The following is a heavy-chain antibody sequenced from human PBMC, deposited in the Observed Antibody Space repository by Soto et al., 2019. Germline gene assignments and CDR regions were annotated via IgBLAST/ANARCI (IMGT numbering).Heavy chain of an antibody. CDR2: ISWNSGSI. D-gene: IGHD6-13*01. CDR3: AKGNSWYYYYGMDV. V-gene: IGHV3-9*01. CDR1: GFTFDDYA. J-gene: IGHJ6*02. Sequence: SLRLSCAASGFTFDDYAMHLVRQAPGKGLEWVSGISWNSGSIGYADSVKGRFTISRDNAKNSLYLQMNSLRAEDTALYYCAKGNSWYYYYGMDVWGQGTTVTVSS.